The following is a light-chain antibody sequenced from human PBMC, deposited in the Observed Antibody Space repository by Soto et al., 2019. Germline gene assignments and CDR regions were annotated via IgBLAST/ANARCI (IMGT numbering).Light chain of an antibody. Sequence: QSALTQPPSASGSPGQSVTISCTGTSSDVGAYKYVSWYQQYPGKAPKLMIYEVSKRPSGVPDRFSGSKSGNTASLTVSWLQAEDEADYYCTSYAGSNIWVFGGGTKLTVL. CDR2: EVS. V-gene: IGLV2-8*01. J-gene: IGLJ3*02. CDR1: SSDVGAYKY. CDR3: TSYAGSNIWV.